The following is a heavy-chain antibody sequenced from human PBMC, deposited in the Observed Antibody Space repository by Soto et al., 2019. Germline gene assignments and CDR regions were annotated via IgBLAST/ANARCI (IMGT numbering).Heavy chain of an antibody. D-gene: IGHD1-26*01. CDR1: GFSFSSHW. V-gene: IGHV3-74*01. Sequence: EVQLVESGGGLVQPGGSLRLSCEASGFSFSSHWMLWVRQDPGKGLLWVARVSPDGGGTSYADSVKGRFTIFRDNAKNTVYLQMNSLRVEDTAVYFCARGRWELLPSDWGQGTLVTVSS. CDR2: VSPDGGGT. CDR3: ARGRWELLPSD. J-gene: IGHJ4*02.